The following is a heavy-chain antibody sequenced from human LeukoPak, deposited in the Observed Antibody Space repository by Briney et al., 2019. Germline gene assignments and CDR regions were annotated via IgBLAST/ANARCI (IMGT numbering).Heavy chain of an antibody. D-gene: IGHD5-12*01. V-gene: IGHV4-34*01. J-gene: IGHJ4*02. CDR2: INHSGST. CDR3: ARGGYSGYLTY. CDR1: GGSFSGYY. Sequence: SETLSLTCAVYGGSFSGYYWSWIRQPPGKGLEWIGEINHSGSTNYNPSLKSRVTITVDTSKNQFSLKLSSVTAADTAVYYCARGGYSGYLTYWGQGTLVTVSS.